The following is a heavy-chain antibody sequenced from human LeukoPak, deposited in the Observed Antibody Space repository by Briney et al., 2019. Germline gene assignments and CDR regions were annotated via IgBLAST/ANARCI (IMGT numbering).Heavy chain of an antibody. V-gene: IGHV1-18*01. CDR3: ARDLRSTMVRGVPRALNY. D-gene: IGHD3-10*01. J-gene: IGHJ4*02. CDR1: GYTFTSYG. Sequence: ASVKVSCKASGYTFTSYGISWVRQAPGQGLEWMGWISAYNGNTSYAQKLQGRVTMTTDTSTSTAYMELRSLRSDDTAVYYCARDLRSTMVRGVPRALNYWGQGTLVTVSS. CDR2: ISAYNGNT.